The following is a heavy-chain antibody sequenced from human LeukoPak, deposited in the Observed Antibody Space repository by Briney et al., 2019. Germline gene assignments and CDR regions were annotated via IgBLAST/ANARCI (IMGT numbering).Heavy chain of an antibody. CDR2: IYYSGST. CDR1: GGSISSYY. CDR3: ARDRDYYGMDV. Sequence: SETLPLTCTVSGGSISSYYWSWIRQPPGKGLEWIGYIYYSGSTNYNPSLKSRVTISVDTSKNQFSLKLSSVTAADTAVYYCARDRDYYGMDVWGQGTTVTVSS. J-gene: IGHJ6*02. V-gene: IGHV4-59*01.